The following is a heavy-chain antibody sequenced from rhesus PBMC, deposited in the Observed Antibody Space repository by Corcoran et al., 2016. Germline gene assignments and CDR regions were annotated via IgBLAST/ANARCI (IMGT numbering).Heavy chain of an antibody. D-gene: IGHD4-35*01. CDR1: GGSISSTYYY. V-gene: IGHV4-122*02. Sequence: QVQLQESGPGLVKPSATLSLTCAVSGGSISSTYYYWSWIRQAPGKGLEWIGYISYVGTTTYNPSLKRRVTISRDTSKNQFSLKLNSVTAADTAVYYCATSPAYDYGNYPSGLAYWGQGVLVTVSS. J-gene: IGHJ4*01. CDR2: ISYVGTT. CDR3: ATSPAYDYGNYPSGLAY.